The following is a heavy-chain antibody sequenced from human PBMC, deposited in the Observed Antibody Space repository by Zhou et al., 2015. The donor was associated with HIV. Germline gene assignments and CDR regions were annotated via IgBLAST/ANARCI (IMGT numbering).Heavy chain of an antibody. CDR1: GGTLSGSD. CDR2: INPHSGDT. V-gene: IGHV1-2*06. Sequence: QVQLVQSGSEVKKPGSSVKVSCKASGGTLSGSDISWVRQAPGQGLEWMGRINPHSGDTKYAQKFQGRLTMTRDTSISTAYMEMRRLRSDDTAVYYCALGLVVPAAYDYWGQGTLVTVSS. CDR3: ALGLVVPAAYDY. D-gene: IGHD2-2*01. J-gene: IGHJ4*02.